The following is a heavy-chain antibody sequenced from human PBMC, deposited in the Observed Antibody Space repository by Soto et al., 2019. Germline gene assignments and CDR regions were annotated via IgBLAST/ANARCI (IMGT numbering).Heavy chain of an antibody. D-gene: IGHD1-7*01. CDR3: ARIGLELLPYYYYYYGMDV. J-gene: IGHJ6*02. V-gene: IGHV1-8*01. CDR1: GYTFTSYD. CDR2: MNPNSGNT. Sequence: GASVKVSCKASGYTFTSYDINWVRQATGQGLEWMGWMNPNSGNTGYAQKFQGRVTMTRNTSISTAYMELSSLRSEDTAVYYCARIGLELLPYYYYYYGMDVWGQGTTVTVSS.